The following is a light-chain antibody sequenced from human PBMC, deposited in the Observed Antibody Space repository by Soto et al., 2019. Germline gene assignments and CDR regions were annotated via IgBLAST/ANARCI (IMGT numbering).Light chain of an antibody. Sequence: QCALTQPASVSGPPGQAITISCTGTSSDVGGYNYVSWYQQHPGKAPKLMIYDVSNRPSGVSNRFSGSKSGNTASRTISGLQAEDEADYYCSSYTSSSTLSYVFGTVTKVTVL. V-gene: IGLV2-14*01. J-gene: IGLJ1*01. CDR1: SSDVGGYNY. CDR2: DVS. CDR3: SSYTSSSTLSYV.